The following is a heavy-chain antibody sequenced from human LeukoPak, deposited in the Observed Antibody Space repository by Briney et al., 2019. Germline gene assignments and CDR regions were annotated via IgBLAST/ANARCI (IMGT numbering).Heavy chain of an antibody. CDR2: ISSSSSYI. Sequence: GGSLRLSCAASGFTFSSYSMNWVRQAPGKGLEWVSSISSSSSYIYYADSVKGRFTISRDNAKNSLYLQMSSLRAEDTAVYYCARDLLGYNYYYMDVWGKGTTVTVSS. D-gene: IGHD3-16*02. CDR1: GFTFSSYS. CDR3: ARDLLGYNYYYMDV. J-gene: IGHJ6*03. V-gene: IGHV3-21*01.